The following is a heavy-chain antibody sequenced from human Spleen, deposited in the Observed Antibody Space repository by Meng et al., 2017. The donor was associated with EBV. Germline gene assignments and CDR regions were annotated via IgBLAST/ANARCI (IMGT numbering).Heavy chain of an antibody. CDR2: IYYSGST. CDR3: ASDRGQNYY. D-gene: IGHD3-10*01. Sequence: VQRQKPGPGLGNTSETLSLNCTVSGGSISGHYWSWIRQPPGKGLEWIGYIYYSGSTNYNPSFKSRVTISVDTSKNQFSLRLRSLTASDTAVYYCASDRGQNYYWGPGTLVTVSS. J-gene: IGHJ4*02. V-gene: IGHV4-59*11. CDR1: GGSISGHY.